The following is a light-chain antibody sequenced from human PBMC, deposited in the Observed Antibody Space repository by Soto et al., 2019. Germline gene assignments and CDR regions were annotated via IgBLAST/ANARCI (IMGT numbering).Light chain of an antibody. CDR3: QQYNNWPPVYP. V-gene: IGKV3-15*01. CDR2: GAS. CDR1: QSVSSN. J-gene: IGKJ2*01. Sequence: EIVMTQSPATLAVSPGERATLSCRASQSVSSNLAWYQQKPGQAPRLLIYGASTRATGIPARFSGSGSGTEFTLTISSLQSEDFAVYYCQQYNNWPPVYPFGQGTKLAIK.